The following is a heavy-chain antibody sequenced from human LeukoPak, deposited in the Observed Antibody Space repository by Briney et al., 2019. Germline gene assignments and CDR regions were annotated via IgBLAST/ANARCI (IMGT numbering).Heavy chain of an antibody. CDR3: ARGAYYYDSSGYNDY. D-gene: IGHD3-22*01. CDR1: GYTFTSYG. Sequence: EASVKVSFKASGYTFTSYGISWVRQAPGQGLEWMGWISAYNGNTNYAQKLQGRVTMTTDTSTSTAYMELRSLRSDDTAVYYCARGAYYYDSSGYNDYWGQGTLVTVSS. CDR2: ISAYNGNT. V-gene: IGHV1-18*01. J-gene: IGHJ4*02.